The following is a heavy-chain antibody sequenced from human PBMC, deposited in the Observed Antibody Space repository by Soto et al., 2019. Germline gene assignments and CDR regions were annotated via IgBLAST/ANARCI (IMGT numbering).Heavy chain of an antibody. D-gene: IGHD3-22*01. J-gene: IGHJ5*02. Sequence: QVQLVQSGAEVKKPGSSVKVSCKASGGTFSSYAISWVRQAPGQGLEWMGGIIPIFGTANYAQKFQGRVTITADESTSTAYMELSSLRSEDTSVYYCARARESYYDSSGYLNWFDPWGKGTLVTVSS. CDR2: IIPIFGTA. V-gene: IGHV1-69*01. CDR1: GGTFSSYA. CDR3: ARARESYYDSSGYLNWFDP.